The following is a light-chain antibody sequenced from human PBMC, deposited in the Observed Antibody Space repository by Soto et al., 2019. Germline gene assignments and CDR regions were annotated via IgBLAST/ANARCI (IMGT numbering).Light chain of an antibody. CDR1: QSVSSSY. Sequence: IVLTHSPGTLSLSPWERSTLSFRSSQSVSSSYLAWYQQKPGQAPRLLIYGASSRATGIPDRFSGGGSGTDFTLTISRLEPEDFAVYYCQKFSSYPLNFGGGNKGDIK. V-gene: IGKV3-20*01. CDR2: GAS. CDR3: QKFSSYPLN. J-gene: IGKJ4*01.